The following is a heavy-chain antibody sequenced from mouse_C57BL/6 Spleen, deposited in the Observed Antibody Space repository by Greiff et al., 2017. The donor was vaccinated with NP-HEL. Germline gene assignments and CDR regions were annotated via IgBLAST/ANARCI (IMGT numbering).Heavy chain of an antibody. D-gene: IGHD4-1*01. CDR1: GYTFTDYE. CDR3: TRRGTGWYFDV. Sequence: VKLQQSGAELVRPGASVTLSCKASGYTFTDYEMHWVKQTPVHGLEWIGAIDPETGGTAYNQKFKGKAILTADKSSSTAYMELRSLTSEDSAVYYCTRRGTGWYFDVWGTGTTVTVSS. CDR2: IDPETGGT. V-gene: IGHV1-15*01. J-gene: IGHJ1*03.